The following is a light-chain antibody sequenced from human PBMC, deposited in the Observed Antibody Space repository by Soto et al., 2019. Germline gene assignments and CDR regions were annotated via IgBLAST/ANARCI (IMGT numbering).Light chain of an antibody. Sequence: DIQLTQSPSILSASVGDRATITCRASQSISSWLAWYQQKPGKAPNLLIHKASHLESGVPSRFSGSGSGTEFTLTISSLQPGDFTTYYCQHYNTYPWTFDQGTKVDIK. V-gene: IGKV1-5*03. CDR1: QSISSW. CDR2: KAS. CDR3: QHYNTYPWT. J-gene: IGKJ1*01.